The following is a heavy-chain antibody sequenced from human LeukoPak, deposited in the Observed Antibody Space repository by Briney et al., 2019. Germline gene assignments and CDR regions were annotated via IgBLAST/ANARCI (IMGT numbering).Heavy chain of an antibody. CDR3: ARDRNYYYDSSGYLGY. V-gene: IGHV4-30-4*08. CDR1: GGSFSGYY. CDR2: IYYSGST. D-gene: IGHD3-22*01. Sequence: SETLSLTCAVYGGSFSGYYWSWIRQPPGKGLEWIGYIYYSGSTYYNPSLKSRVTISVDTSKNQFSLKLSSVTAADTAVYYCARDRNYYYDSSGYLGYWGQGILVTVSS. J-gene: IGHJ4*02.